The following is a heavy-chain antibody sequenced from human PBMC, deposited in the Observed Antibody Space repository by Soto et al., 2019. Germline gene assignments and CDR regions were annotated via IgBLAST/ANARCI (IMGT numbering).Heavy chain of an antibody. CDR1: GGTFSSYA. CDR2: IIPIFGTA. V-gene: IGHV1-69*12. Sequence: QVQLVQSGAEVKKPGSSVKVSCKASGGTFSSYAISWVRQAPGQGLEWMGGIIPIFGTANYAQKFQGRVTSTADESTSTADMGLSSLRSEDTAVYYCARHVPAAGYYYGMDVWGQGTTVTVSS. J-gene: IGHJ6*02. D-gene: IGHD2-2*01. CDR3: ARHVPAAGYYYGMDV.